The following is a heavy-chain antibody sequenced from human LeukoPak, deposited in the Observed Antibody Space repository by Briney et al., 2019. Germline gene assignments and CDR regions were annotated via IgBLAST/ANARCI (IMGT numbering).Heavy chain of an antibody. CDR2: IKQDGSEK. J-gene: IGHJ6*02. D-gene: IGHD5/OR15-5a*01. CDR3: ASLSTSFGMDV. Sequence: PGGSLRLSCAASGFTFSSYWMSWVRQAPGKGLEWVANIKQDGSEKYYVDSVKGRFTISRDNAKNSLYLQMNSLRAEDTAAYYCASLSTSFGMDVWGQGTTVTVSS. V-gene: IGHV3-7*05. CDR1: GFTFSSYW.